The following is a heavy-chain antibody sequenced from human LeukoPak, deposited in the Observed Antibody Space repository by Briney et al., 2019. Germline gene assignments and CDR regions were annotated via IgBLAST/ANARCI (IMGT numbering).Heavy chain of an antibody. Sequence: SVKVSCKACRHTLTGYYIQRLRQAPRHPLEWLGWNKPKNGDTKYVQKFQRRVTMTSDTSIIPDYMVLSRLRFDDTAVYCCGRDRCGSGSCYTGWFYPWGKGTLVTVSS. CDR1: RHTLTGYY. J-gene: IGHJ5*02. V-gene: IGHV1-2*02. D-gene: IGHD2-2*02. CDR3: GRDRCGSGSCYTGWFYP. CDR2: NKPKNGDT.